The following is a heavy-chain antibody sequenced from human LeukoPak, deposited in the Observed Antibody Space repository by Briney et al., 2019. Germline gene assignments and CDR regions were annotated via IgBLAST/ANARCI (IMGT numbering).Heavy chain of an antibody. V-gene: IGHV3-23*01. CDR2: ISGNGGST. Sequence: GGSLRLSCAASGFTFSSYAMSWVRQAPGKGLEWVSAISGNGGSTYYADSVKGRFTISRDNSKNTLYLQMNSLRAEDTAVYYCAKGRYCSSTSCYEAGGDYWGQGTLVTVSS. CDR1: GFTFSSYA. CDR3: AKGRYCSSTSCYEAGGDY. J-gene: IGHJ4*02. D-gene: IGHD2-2*01.